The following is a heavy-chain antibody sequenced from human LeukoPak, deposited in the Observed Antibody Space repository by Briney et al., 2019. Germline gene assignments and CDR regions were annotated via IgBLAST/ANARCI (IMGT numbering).Heavy chain of an antibody. V-gene: IGHV4-59*01. CDR2: ISYSGST. D-gene: IGHD3-10*01. Sequence: SETLSLTCTVSGGSISSYYWSWIRQPPGKGLEWIGYISYSGSTKYNPSLKSRVTISVDRSKNQFSLKLSSVTAADTAVYYCARAPLGVYQLLWWGKGTLVTVSS. J-gene: IGHJ4*02. CDR3: ARAPLGVYQLLW. CDR1: GGSISSYY.